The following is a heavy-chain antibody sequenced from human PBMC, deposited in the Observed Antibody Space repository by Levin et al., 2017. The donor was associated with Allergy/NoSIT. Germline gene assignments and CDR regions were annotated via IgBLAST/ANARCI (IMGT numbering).Heavy chain of an antibody. CDR3: AREGVRYYDSSGYPARSLMDV. CDR1: GFTFSSYS. J-gene: IGHJ6*02. Sequence: GESLKISCAASGFTFSSYSMNWVRQAPGKGLEWVSSISSSSSYIYYADSVKGRFTISRDNAKNSLYLQMNSLRAEDTAVYYCAREGVRYYDSSGYPARSLMDVWGQGTTVTVSS. V-gene: IGHV3-21*01. CDR2: ISSSSSYI. D-gene: IGHD3-22*01.